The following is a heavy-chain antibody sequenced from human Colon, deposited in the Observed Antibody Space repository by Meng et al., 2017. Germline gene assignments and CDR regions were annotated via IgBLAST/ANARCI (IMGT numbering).Heavy chain of an antibody. CDR1: GGSISRSDW. V-gene: IGHV4-4*02. J-gene: IGHJ4*02. D-gene: IGHD3-22*01. CDR3: ASSDYYRSDY. CDR2: TSHSGST. Sequence: QGQRQESGPGLVKPSETLSLTCAVSGGSISRSDWWMWVRQPPGKGLEWIGETSHSGSTNYSPSLKSRVTISLDKSKNQLSLKLNSVTAADTAVYYCASSDYYRSDYWGQGTLVTVFS.